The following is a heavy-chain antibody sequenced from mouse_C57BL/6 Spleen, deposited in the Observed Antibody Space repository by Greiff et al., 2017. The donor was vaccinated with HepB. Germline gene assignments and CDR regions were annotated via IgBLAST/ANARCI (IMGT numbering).Heavy chain of an antibody. V-gene: IGHV1-47*01. Sequence: VKLMESGAELVKPGASVKMSCKASGYTFTTYPIEWMKQNHGKSLAWIGNFHPYNDDTKYNEKFKGKATLTVEKSSSTVYLELSRLTSDDSAVYYCARGGLRQDAMDYWGQGTSVTVSS. CDR1: GYTFTTYP. J-gene: IGHJ4*01. CDR2: FHPYNDDT. CDR3: ARGGLRQDAMDY. D-gene: IGHD2-4*01.